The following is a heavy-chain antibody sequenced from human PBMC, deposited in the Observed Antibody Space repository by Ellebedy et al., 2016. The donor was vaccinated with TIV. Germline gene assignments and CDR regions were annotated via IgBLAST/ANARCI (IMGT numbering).Heavy chain of an antibody. J-gene: IGHJ3*02. Sequence: AASVKVSCKASGYTFTGYYMHWVRQAPGQGLEWMGWINPNSGGTNYAQQVQGWVTMTRDTSISTAYMELSRLRSDDTAVYYCARGWGATGTTLVRDAFDIWGQGTMVTVSS. V-gene: IGHV1-2*04. D-gene: IGHD1-7*01. CDR1: GYTFTGYY. CDR3: ARGWGATGTTLVRDAFDI. CDR2: INPNSGGT.